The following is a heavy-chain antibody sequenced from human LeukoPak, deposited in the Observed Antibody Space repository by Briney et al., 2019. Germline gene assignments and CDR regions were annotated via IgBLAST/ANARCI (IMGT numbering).Heavy chain of an antibody. J-gene: IGHJ4*02. V-gene: IGHV4-4*07. Sequence: SETLSLTCTVSGGSISSYYWSWIRQPAGKGLEWIGRIYTTGSTNYNPSLKNRVTMSVDKSKNQFSLKLNSVTAADTAVYYCARAPTTVTIEYFDYWDQGTLVTVSS. CDR3: ARAPTTVTIEYFDY. CDR2: IYTTGST. CDR1: GGSISSYY. D-gene: IGHD4-17*01.